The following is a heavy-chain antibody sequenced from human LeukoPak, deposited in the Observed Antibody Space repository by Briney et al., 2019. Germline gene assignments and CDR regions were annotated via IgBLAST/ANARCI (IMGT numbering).Heavy chain of an antibody. CDR3: ARGYYYGSGSYYYYYMDV. Sequence: ASVKVSCKASGYTFTSYDINWVRQATGQGLEWMGWMNPNSGNTGYAQKLQGRVTMTRNTSISTAYMELSSLRSEDTAVYYCARGYYYGSGSYYYYYMDVWGKGTTVTISS. J-gene: IGHJ6*03. V-gene: IGHV1-8*01. CDR1: GYTFTSYD. CDR2: MNPNSGNT. D-gene: IGHD3-10*01.